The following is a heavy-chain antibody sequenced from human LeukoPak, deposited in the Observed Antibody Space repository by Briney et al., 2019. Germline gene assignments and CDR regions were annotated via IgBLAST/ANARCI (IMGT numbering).Heavy chain of an antibody. CDR1: GFTFSSYA. V-gene: IGHV3-23*01. CDR2: ISGSGGST. J-gene: IGHJ4*02. Sequence: GGSLRLSCAASGFTFSSYAMSWVRQAPGKGLEWVSAISGSGGSTYYADSVKGRFTISRDNSKNTLYLQMNSLRAEDAAVYYCAKRYLFSYYFDYWGQGTLVTVSS. CDR3: AKRYLFSYYFDY. D-gene: IGHD3-9*01.